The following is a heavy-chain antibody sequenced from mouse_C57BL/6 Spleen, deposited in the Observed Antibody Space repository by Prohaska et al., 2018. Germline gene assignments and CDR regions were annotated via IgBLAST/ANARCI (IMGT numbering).Heavy chain of an antibody. J-gene: IGHJ3*01. Sequence: YMGKATLTVDKSSSTAYMELRSLTSEDTAVYYCARRSSTVVAPFAYWGQGTMVTVSA. V-gene: IGHV1-18*01. D-gene: IGHD1-1*01. CDR3: ARRSSTVVAPFAY.